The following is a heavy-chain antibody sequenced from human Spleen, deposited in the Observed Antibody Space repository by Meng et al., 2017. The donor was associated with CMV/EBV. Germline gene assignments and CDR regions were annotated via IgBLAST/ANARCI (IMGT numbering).Heavy chain of an antibody. Sequence: GESLKISCAASGFTFSNYGMHWVRQAPGKGLEWVAFIRYDGSNKYYADSVKGRFPISRDNSKNTLYLQMNSLRAEDTAVYYCAKGGNYDFRGQGTLVTVSS. CDR3: AKGGNYDF. CDR2: IRYDGSNK. V-gene: IGHV3-30*02. D-gene: IGHD3-3*01. J-gene: IGHJ4*02. CDR1: GFTFSNYG.